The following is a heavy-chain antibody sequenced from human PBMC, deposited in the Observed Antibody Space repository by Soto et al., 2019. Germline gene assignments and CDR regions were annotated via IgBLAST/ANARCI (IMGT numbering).Heavy chain of an antibody. Sequence: QVQLQQWGAGLLKPSETLSLTCAVYGGSFSGYYWSWIRQPPGKGLEWIGEINHSGSTNYNPSLKSRVTISVDTSKNQFSLKLSSVTPADTAVYYCARAHHLYYYYYGMDVWGQGTTVTVSS. V-gene: IGHV4-34*01. CDR2: INHSGST. CDR1: GGSFSGYY. J-gene: IGHJ6*02. CDR3: ARAHHLYYYYYGMDV.